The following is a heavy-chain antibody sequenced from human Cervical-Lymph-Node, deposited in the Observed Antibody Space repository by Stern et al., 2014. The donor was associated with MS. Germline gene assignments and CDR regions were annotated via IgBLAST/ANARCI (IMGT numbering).Heavy chain of an antibody. J-gene: IGHJ6*02. CDR1: GGSISSGGYY. CDR2: IYYRGST. D-gene: IGHD3-3*01. V-gene: IGHV4-31*01. CDR3: ARVDLGGMDV. Sequence: QLQLQESGPGLVKPSQTLSLTCTVSGGSISSGGYYWSWIRQHPGKGLEWIGFIYYRGSTYYNPSLKSLVTISVDTSKNQFSLKLSSVTAADTAVYYCARVDLGGMDVWGQGTTVTVSS.